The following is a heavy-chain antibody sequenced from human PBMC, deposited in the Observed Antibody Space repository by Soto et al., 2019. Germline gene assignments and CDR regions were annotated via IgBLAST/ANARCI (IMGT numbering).Heavy chain of an antibody. CDR1: GGTVASSHW. CDR2: VYHTGDT. V-gene: IGHV4-4*02. CDR3: ARKIRTAGGNNHFGP. Sequence: PSETLSLTCGVSGGTVASSHWWSWVRQSPGRGLEWIGNVYHTGDTNFNPSLQSRVTFSVDKSNNQFSLRLTSVTAAATAGYFLARKIRTAGGNNHFGPWGPGTLVPVPS. J-gene: IGHJ5*02. D-gene: IGHD2-21*02.